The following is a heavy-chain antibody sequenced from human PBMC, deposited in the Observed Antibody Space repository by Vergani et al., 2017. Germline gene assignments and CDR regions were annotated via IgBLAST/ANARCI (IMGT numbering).Heavy chain of an antibody. CDR2: INNNGGST. CDR3: AKLGGRPSVPCGGGVFVV. CDR1: GFTFNSYA. Sequence: QLLESGGGLIQPGGSLRLSCAASGFTFNSYAMTWVRQAPGKGLEWVSGINNNGGSTYYADSVKGRFTISRDNSKNTLYLQMTDLRAEDTATYYCAKLGGRPSVPCGGGVFVVWATGTMVTVAS. J-gene: IGHJ3*01. D-gene: IGHD3-16*01. V-gene: IGHV3-23*01.